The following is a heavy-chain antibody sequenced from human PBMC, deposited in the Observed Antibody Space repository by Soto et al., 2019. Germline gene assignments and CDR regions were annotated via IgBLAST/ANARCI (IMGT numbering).Heavy chain of an antibody. Sequence: EVQLLESGGALVQPGGSLRLSCAASGFTFDGYSVSWVRQAPGKRLEWVSSISNSGDSRYYPESVEGRFTISRDNSKKMLFLPMDRLRADDTAIYCCAKERQAVVLGAVHNWGQGTMFTVSS. J-gene: IGHJ3*02. CDR1: GFTFDGYS. CDR2: ISNSGDSR. V-gene: IGHV3-23*01. D-gene: IGHD6-19*01. CDR3: AKERQAVVLGAVHN.